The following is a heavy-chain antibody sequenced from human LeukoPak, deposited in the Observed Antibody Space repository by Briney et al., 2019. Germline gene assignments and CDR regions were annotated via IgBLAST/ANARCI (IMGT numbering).Heavy chain of an antibody. D-gene: IGHD3-22*01. J-gene: IGHJ4*02. V-gene: IGHV3-21*01. CDR3: ARDLVTGYDSSGFYALDY. CDR1: GFTFSSYE. CDR2: ISTSSSYI. Sequence: GGSLRLSCAASGFTFSSYEMNWVRQAPGKGLEWVSSISTSSSYIYYADSVRGRFTISRDNAKNSLYLQMNSLRAEDTAVYFCARDLVTGYDSSGFYALDYWGQGTLVTVSS.